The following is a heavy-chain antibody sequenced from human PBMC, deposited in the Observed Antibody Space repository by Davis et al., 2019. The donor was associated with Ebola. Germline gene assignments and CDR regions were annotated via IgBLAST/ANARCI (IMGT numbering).Heavy chain of an antibody. D-gene: IGHD2-2*02. Sequence: GESLKISCAASGFTFSSYSMNWVRQAPGKGLEWVSSISSSRSYIYYTDSVKGRFTISRDNAKNSLYLPMNSLRAEETAVYYCARVRGGYCSTTSCYIRGDYYYGMDVWGQGTTVTVSS. CDR2: ISSSRSYI. CDR1: GFTFSSYS. J-gene: IGHJ6*02. CDR3: ARVRGGYCSTTSCYIRGDYYYGMDV. V-gene: IGHV3-21*01.